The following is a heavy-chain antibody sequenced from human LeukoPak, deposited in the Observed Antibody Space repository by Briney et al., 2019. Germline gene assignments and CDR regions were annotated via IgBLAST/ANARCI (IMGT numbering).Heavy chain of an antibody. CDR3: ARDKYSSSSWAFDI. Sequence: ASVKVSCKASGGTFSSYAISWVRQAPGQGLEWMGRIIPILGIANYAQKFQGRVTITADKSTSTAYMELRSLRSDDTAVYYCARDKYSSSSWAFDIWGQGTMVTVSS. CDR2: IIPILGIA. CDR1: GGTFSSYA. J-gene: IGHJ3*02. V-gene: IGHV1-69*04. D-gene: IGHD6-13*01.